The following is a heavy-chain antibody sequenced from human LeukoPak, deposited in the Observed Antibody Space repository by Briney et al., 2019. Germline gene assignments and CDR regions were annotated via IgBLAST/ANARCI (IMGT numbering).Heavy chain of an antibody. CDR3: ARSIFWSFDL. CDR1: GGSFSGYY. Sequence: SETLSLTCAVYGGSFSGYYWSWIRQPPGKGLEWIGEINHSGSTNYNPSLKSRVTISVDTSKNQFSLKLSSVTAADTAVYYCARSIFWSFDLWGRGTLVTVSS. CDR2: INHSGST. V-gene: IGHV4-34*01. J-gene: IGHJ2*01.